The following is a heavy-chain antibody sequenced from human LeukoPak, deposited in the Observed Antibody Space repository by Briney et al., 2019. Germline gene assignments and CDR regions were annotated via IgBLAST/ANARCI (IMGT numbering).Heavy chain of an antibody. V-gene: IGHV3-30*18. CDR2: ISYDGSNQ. Sequence: PGRSLRLSCAASGFTFSDYGMHWVRQAPGKGLEWVAVISYDGSNQYYADSVKGRFTISRDKSKNTLYLQMNSLRAEDTAVYYCAKEVAVAGTLSLDYWGQGTQVTISS. CDR3: AKEVAVAGTLSLDY. D-gene: IGHD6-19*01. CDR1: GFTFSDYG. J-gene: IGHJ4*02.